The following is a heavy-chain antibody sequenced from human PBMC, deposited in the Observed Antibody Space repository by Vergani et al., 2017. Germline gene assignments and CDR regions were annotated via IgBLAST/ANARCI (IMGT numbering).Heavy chain of an antibody. CDR3: ARVAGYSSSPANY. V-gene: IGHV3-7*01. CDR1: GFTFSSYW. Sequence: EVQLVESGGGLVQPGGSLRLSCAASGFTFSSYWMSWVRQAPGKGLEWVANIKQDGREKYYVDSVKGRFTISRDNAKNSLYLQMNSLRAEDTAVYYCARVAGYSSSPANYWGQGTLVTVSS. D-gene: IGHD6-13*01. J-gene: IGHJ4*02. CDR2: IKQDGREK.